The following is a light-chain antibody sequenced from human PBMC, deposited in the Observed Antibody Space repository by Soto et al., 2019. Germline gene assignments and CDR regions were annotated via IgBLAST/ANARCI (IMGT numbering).Light chain of an antibody. CDR1: QIVPSY. J-gene: IGKJ2*01. V-gene: IGKV3-11*01. CDR2: DIS. CDR3: QQRNAWPRNT. Sequence: EIVLTQFPATLSLSPGDRATLSCRASQIVPSYLAWYQQKPGQAPRLLVYDISNRATGIPARFTGSGSGTDFTLTSSSLEPEDSAVYYCQQRNAWPRNTFGQGTKLQI.